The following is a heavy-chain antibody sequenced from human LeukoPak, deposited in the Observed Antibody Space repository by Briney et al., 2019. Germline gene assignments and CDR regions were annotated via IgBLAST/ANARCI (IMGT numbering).Heavy chain of an antibody. CDR1: GGSISSSPYY. CDR2: IYYSGST. D-gene: IGHD6-13*01. CDR3: GRHSRGPAPGPAFDY. J-gene: IGHJ4*02. V-gene: IGHV4-39*01. Sequence: SETLSLTCTVSGGSISSSPYYWGWIRQPPGKGLEWIGSIYYSGSTYYNPSLKSRVTISVDATKTQLSLRSVTAADTAVYYCGRHSRGPAPGPAFDYWGQGTLVTVSS.